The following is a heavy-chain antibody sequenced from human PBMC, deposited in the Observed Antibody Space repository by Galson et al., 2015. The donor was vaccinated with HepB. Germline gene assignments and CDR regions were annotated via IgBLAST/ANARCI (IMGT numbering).Heavy chain of an antibody. CDR3: ARWGTGYCSGGSCFDN. CDR1: GFTFRDYY. D-gene: IGHD2-15*01. CDR2: ISGTDGYT. J-gene: IGHJ4*01. V-gene: IGHV3-11*06. Sequence: SLRLSCAASGFTFRDYYMSWIRQSPGKGLEWVSYISGTDGYTDYAESVKGRFTISRDNAENSLYLQMSSLRAEDTAVYYCARWGTGYCSGGSCFDNWGQGTLVTVSS.